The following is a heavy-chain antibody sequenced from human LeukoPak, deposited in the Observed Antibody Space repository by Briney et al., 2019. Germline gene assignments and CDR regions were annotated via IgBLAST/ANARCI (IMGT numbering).Heavy chain of an antibody. CDR3: ARGAATGTLWYYYYYMDV. CDR1: GYTFTGYY. J-gene: IGHJ6*03. CDR2: INPNSGGT. Sequence: GASVKVSCKASGYTFTGYYMHWVRQAPGQGPEWTGWINPNSGGTNYAQKLQGRVTMTRDTSISTAYMELSSLRSDDTAVYYCARGAATGTLWYYYYYMDVWGKGTTVTVSS. V-gene: IGHV1-2*02. D-gene: IGHD6-13*01.